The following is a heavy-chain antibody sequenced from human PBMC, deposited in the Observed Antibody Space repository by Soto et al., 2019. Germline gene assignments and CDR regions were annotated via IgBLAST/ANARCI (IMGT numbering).Heavy chain of an antibody. Sequence: PGGSLRLSCAASGFTFSSYAMSWVRQAPGKGLEWVSAISGSGGSTYYADSVKGRFTISRDNSKNTLYLQMNSLRAEDTAVYYCAKLRGRMRGSGWYSSYFDYWGQGTLVTVSS. J-gene: IGHJ4*02. CDR3: AKLRGRMRGSGWYSSYFDY. V-gene: IGHV3-23*01. D-gene: IGHD6-19*01. CDR2: ISGSGGST. CDR1: GFTFSSYA.